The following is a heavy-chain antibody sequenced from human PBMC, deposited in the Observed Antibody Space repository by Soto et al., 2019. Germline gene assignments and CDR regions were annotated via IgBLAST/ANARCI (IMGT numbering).Heavy chain of an antibody. CDR1: GFTFSSYA. CDR2: ISGSGGST. D-gene: IGHD2-15*01. CDR3: AKVSGVVVAAIDY. Sequence: EVQLLEAGGGLVQPGGSLRLSCAASGFTFSSYAMSWVRQAPGKGLEWVSAISGSGGSTYYADSVKGRFTISRDNSKNTLYLQMNSLRAEDTAVYYCAKVSGVVVAAIDYWGQGALVTVSS. V-gene: IGHV3-23*01. J-gene: IGHJ4*02.